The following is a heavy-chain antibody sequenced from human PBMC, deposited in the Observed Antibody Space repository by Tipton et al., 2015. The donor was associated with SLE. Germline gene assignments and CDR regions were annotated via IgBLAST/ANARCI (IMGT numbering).Heavy chain of an antibody. CDR2: ISSTGTSI. Sequence: SLRLSCAASGFTFSSYVMNWVRQAPGKGLEWVSYISSTGTSIFYADSVKGRFTISRDNAKKSLHLQMNGLRAEDTAVYYCATGAGDRMYYFDSWGQGTLVTVSS. J-gene: IGHJ4*02. CDR3: ATGAGDRMYYFDS. CDR1: GFTFSSYV. V-gene: IGHV3-48*03. D-gene: IGHD6-19*01.